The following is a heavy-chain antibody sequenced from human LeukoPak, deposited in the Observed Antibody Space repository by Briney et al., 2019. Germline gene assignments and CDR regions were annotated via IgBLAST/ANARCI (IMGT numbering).Heavy chain of an antibody. CDR2: ISSSGSTI. D-gene: IGHD5-18*01. CDR3: ARDGRYSYVFYGMDV. J-gene: IGHJ6*02. Sequence: PGGSLRLSCAASGFTFSSYEMNWVRQAPGKGLEWVSYISSSGSTIYYADSVKGRFTISRDNAKNSLYLQMNSLRAEDTAVYYCARDGRYSYVFYGMDVWGQGTTVTVSS. CDR1: GFTFSSYE. V-gene: IGHV3-48*03.